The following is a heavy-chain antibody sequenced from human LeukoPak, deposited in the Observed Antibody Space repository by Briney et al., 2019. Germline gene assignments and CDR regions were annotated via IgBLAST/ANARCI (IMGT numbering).Heavy chain of an antibody. J-gene: IGHJ4*02. D-gene: IGHD2-8*01. Sequence: GGSLRLSCAASGFPFSSYGMHWVRQAPGKGLEWVAVISYDGSNRYSADSVKGRFTISRDNSKNTLYLQMSSLGGEDTAVYYCAKGLDCCTSVALDCWGQGTLVTVSS. CDR1: GFPFSSYG. V-gene: IGHV3-30*18. CDR3: AKGLDCCTSVALDC. CDR2: ISYDGSNR.